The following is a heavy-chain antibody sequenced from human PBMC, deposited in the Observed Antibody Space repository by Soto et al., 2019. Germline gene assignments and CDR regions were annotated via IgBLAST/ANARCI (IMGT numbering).Heavy chain of an antibody. CDR1: GFTFSAYA. Sequence: EVQLLESGGGLVQPGGSLRLSCAASGFTFSAYAMGWVRQAPGKGLEWVATIHGGGGAKYYADSVKGRFTISRDDSKNTLYAHMNSLRTEDKAVYYCAKFEGHPLEYWCLDFWGRGTLVTVSS. CDR2: IHGGGGAK. D-gene: IGHD1-1*01. CDR3: AKFEGHPLEYWCLDF. V-gene: IGHV3-23*01. J-gene: IGHJ2*01.